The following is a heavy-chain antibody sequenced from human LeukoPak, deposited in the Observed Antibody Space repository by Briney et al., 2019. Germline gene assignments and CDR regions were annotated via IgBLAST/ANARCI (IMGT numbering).Heavy chain of an antibody. CDR3: ARDQSVRLLQTSSTYFKHVFAI. CDR2: INPSGGST. Sequence: ASVKVSCKASGYTFTSYNMHWVRQAPGQGLEWMGIINPSGGSTSYAQKVQGRVTMTTDASTSTAYMELRSLRFDDTAVYYCARDQSVRLLQTSSTYFKHVFAIWGQGSMVTVTS. D-gene: IGHD6-13*01. J-gene: IGHJ3*02. V-gene: IGHV1-46*01. CDR1: GYTFTSYN.